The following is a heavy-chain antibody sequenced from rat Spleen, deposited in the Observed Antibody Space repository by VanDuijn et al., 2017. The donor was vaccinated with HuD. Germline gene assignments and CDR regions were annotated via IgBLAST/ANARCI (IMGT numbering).Heavy chain of an antibody. CDR1: GFTFNNYW. J-gene: IGHJ2*01. V-gene: IGHV5-29*01. CDR2: ISYDGSST. Sequence: EVQLAESGGGLVQPGRSLKLSCVASGFTFNNYWMTWVRQAPGMGLEWVATISYDGSSTYYRDSVKGRFTISRDNAKSTLYLQMDSLRSEDTATYYCARHYYDYWGQGVMVTVSS. CDR3: ARHYYDY.